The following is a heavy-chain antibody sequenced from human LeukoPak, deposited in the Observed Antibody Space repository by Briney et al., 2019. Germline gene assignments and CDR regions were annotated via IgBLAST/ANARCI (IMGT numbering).Heavy chain of an antibody. J-gene: IGHJ3*02. CDR2: IYFSET. V-gene: IGHV4-39*01. CDR1: GGSSSDTTYY. Sequence: SETLSLTCTVSGGSSSDTTYYWAWIRQPPGKGLEWIGSIYFSETKYNPSLKSRITIPGDTSKNQFSLKLSSVTAADTAVYYCASPSKLVISRGGFDIWGQGTMVTVSA. D-gene: IGHD3-22*01. CDR3: ASPSKLVISRGGFDI.